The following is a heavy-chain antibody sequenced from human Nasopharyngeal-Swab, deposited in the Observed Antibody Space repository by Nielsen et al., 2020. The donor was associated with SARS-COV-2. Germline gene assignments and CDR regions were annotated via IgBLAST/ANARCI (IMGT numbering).Heavy chain of an antibody. Sequence: WVRQAPGQGLEWMGWINTNTGNPTYAQGFTGRFVFSLDTSVSTAYLQISSLKAEDTAVYYCARGLDDYGGHYYYHYYMDVWGKGTTVTVSS. V-gene: IGHV7-4-1*02. CDR3: ARGLDDYGGHYYYHYYMDV. CDR2: INTNTGNP. D-gene: IGHD3-16*01. J-gene: IGHJ6*03.